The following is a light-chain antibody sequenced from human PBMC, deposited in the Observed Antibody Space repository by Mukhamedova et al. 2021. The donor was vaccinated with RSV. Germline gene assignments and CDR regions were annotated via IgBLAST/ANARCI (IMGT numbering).Light chain of an antibody. CDR1: SSDVGGYNY. Sequence: VTISCTGTSSDVGGYNYVSWYQQHPGKAPKLTIYDVSKRPSGVPDRFSGSKSGNTASLTISGLQAEDEADYYCCSYAGSYTWVFG. CDR3: CSYAGSYTWV. V-gene: IGLV2-11*01. J-gene: IGLJ2*01. CDR2: DVS.